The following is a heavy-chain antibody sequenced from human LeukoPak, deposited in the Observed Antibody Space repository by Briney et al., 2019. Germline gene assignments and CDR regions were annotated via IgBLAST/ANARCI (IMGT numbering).Heavy chain of an antibody. CDR2: IYYSGST. V-gene: IGHV4-59*01. CDR1: GGSFSGYY. Sequence: NSSETLSLTCAVYGGSFSGYYWSWIRQPPGKVLEWIGYIYYSGSTNYNPSLKSRVTISVDTSKNQFSLKLSSVTAADTAVYYCARGLYGDYFDYWGQGTLVTVSS. CDR3: ARGLYGDYFDY. D-gene: IGHD4-17*01. J-gene: IGHJ4*02.